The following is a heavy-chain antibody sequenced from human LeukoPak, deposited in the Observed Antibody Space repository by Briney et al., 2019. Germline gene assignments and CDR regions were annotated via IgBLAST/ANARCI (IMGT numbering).Heavy chain of an antibody. CDR3: ARGLRYFDWLFEAPRDYYFDY. J-gene: IGHJ4*02. CDR2: IYYSGST. Sequence: PSETLSLTCTVSGGSISSYYWSWIRQPPGKGLEWIGYIYYSGSTNYNPSLKSRVTISVDTSKNQFSLKLSSVTAADTAVYYCARGLRYFDWLFEAPRDYYFDYWGQGTLVTVSS. CDR1: GGSISSYY. D-gene: IGHD3-9*01. V-gene: IGHV4-59*01.